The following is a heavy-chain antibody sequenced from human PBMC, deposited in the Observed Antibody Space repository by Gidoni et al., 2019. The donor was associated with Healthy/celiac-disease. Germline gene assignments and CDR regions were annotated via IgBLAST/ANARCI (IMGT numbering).Heavy chain of an antibody. CDR2: IIPILGIA. V-gene: IGHV1-69*04. CDR1: GGTFSSYA. J-gene: IGHJ5*02. D-gene: IGHD6-13*01. Sequence: QVQLVQSGAEVKKPGSSVKVSCKASGGTFSSYAISWVRQAPGQGLEWMGRIIPILGIANYAQKFQGRVTITADKSTSTAYMELSSLRSEDTAVYYCARDEYSSSWYPGWFDPWGQGTLVTVSS. CDR3: ARDEYSSSWYPGWFDP.